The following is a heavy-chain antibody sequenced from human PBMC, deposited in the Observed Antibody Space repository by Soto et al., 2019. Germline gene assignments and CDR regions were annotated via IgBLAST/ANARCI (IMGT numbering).Heavy chain of an antibody. CDR2: ISAYNGNT. V-gene: IGHV1-18*01. D-gene: IGHD5-12*01. CDR3: ARGEPATDYYYYGMDV. Sequence: ASVKVSCKASGYTFTSYGISWVRQAPGQGLEWMGWISAYNGNTNYAQKFQGRVTITADESTSTAYMELSSLRSEDTAVYYCARGEPATDYYYYGMDVWGQGTTVTVSS. CDR1: GYTFTSYG. J-gene: IGHJ6*02.